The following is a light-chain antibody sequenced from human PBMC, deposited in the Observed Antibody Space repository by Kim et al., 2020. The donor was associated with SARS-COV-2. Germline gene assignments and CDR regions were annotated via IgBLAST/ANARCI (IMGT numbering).Light chain of an antibody. Sequence: VALGQTAGIPCGGNNIGIKNVLWYQQKPGQAPVLLIYSDSNRPSGIPERFSGCNSGNTATLPISRAQAGDEADYYCQVWDSSTAWVFGGGTQLTVL. J-gene: IGLJ3*02. CDR3: QVWDSSTAWV. CDR2: SDS. CDR1: NIGIKN. V-gene: IGLV3-9*01.